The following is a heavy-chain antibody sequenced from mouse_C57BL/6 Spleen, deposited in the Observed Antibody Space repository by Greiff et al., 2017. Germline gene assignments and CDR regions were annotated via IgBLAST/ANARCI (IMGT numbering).Heavy chain of an antibody. CDR1: GFTFSSYA. Sequence: EVQLVKSGGGLVKPGGSLKLSCAASGFTFSSYARSWVRQTPEKRLEWVATISDGGSYTYYPDNVKGRFTISRDNAKNNLYLQMSHLKSEDTAMYYCARGGAMDYWGQGTSLTVSS. CDR3: ARGGAMDY. CDR2: ISDGGSYT. V-gene: IGHV5-4*01. J-gene: IGHJ4*01.